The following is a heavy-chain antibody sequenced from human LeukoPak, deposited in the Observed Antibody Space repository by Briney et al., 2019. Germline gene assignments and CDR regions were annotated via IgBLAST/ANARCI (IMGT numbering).Heavy chain of an antibody. D-gene: IGHD3-16*01. J-gene: IGHJ6*02. CDR1: GFTFSSYW. Sequence: PSGGSLRLSCAASGFTFSSYWMNWARQAPGKGLEWVASINHNGNVNYYVDSVKGRFTISRDNAKNSLHLQMSNLRAEDTAVYFCARGGGLDVWGQGATVTVSS. CDR3: ARGGGLDV. CDR2: INHNGNVN. V-gene: IGHV3-7*03.